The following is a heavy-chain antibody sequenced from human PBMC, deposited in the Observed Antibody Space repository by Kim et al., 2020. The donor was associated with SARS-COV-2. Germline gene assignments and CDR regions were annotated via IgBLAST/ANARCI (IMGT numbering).Heavy chain of an antibody. CDR3: ARVGLTQAAAVDYYYYGMDV. Sequence: SVKVSCKASGGTFSSYAISWVRQAPGQGLEWMGGIIPIFGTANYAQKFQGRVTITADESTSTAYMELSSLRSEDTAVYYCARVGLTQAAAVDYYYYGMDVWGQGTTVTVSS. D-gene: IGHD6-13*01. CDR2: IIPIFGTA. J-gene: IGHJ6*02. CDR1: GGTFSSYA. V-gene: IGHV1-69*13.